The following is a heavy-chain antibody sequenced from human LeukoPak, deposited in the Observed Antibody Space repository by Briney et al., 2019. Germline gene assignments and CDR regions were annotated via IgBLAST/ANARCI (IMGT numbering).Heavy chain of an antibody. CDR1: GYTFTSYG. CDR2: ISAYNGNT. D-gene: IGHD1-1*01. J-gene: IGHJ6*02. CDR3: ARVGNDPAYYYYGMDV. Sequence: ASVKVSCKASGYTFTSYGISWVRQAPGQGLEWMGWISAYNGNTNYAQKLQGRVTMTTDTSTSTDYMELRSLRSDDTAVYYCARVGNDPAYYYYGMDVWGQGTTVTVSS. V-gene: IGHV1-18*01.